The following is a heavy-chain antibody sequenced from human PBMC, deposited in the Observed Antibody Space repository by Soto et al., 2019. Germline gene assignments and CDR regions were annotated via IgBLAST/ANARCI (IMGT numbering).Heavy chain of an antibody. D-gene: IGHD3-10*01. CDR1: GGSISSYY. Sequence: ETLSLTCTVSGGSISSYYWSWIRQPPGKGLEWIGYIYYSGSTNYNPSLKSRVTISVDTSKNQFSLKLSSVTAADTAVYYCARGELWFGEFYYGMDVWGQGTTVTVSS. CDR3: ARGELWFGEFYYGMDV. V-gene: IGHV4-59*08. CDR2: IYYSGST. J-gene: IGHJ6*02.